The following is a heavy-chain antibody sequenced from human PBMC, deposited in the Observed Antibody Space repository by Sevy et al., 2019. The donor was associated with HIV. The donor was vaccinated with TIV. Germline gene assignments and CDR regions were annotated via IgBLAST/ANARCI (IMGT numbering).Heavy chain of an antibody. D-gene: IGHD2-15*01. CDR1: GFTFSSYW. CDR3: AVWRYCSGGSCYSFEY. Sequence: LSLTCAASGFTFSSYWMSWVRQAPGKGLEWVANIKHDGSDKNYVDSVKGRFTISRENAKNSLYLQMDSLTVEDTAVYYCAVWRYCSGGSCYSFEYWGQGTQVTVSS. J-gene: IGHJ4*02. V-gene: IGHV3-7*01. CDR2: IKHDGSDK.